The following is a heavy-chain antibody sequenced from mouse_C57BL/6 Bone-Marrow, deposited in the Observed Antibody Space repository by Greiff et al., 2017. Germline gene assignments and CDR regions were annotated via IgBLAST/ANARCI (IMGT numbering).Heavy chain of an antibody. Sequence: QVQLKQSGAELVRPGTSVKMSCKASGYTFTNYCIGWAKQRPGHGLEWIGDIYPGGGYTNYNEKFKGKATLTADKSSSTAYMQLSSLTSEYSAIYYCARFGYGSRFWYFDVWGTGTTVTVSS. CDR3: ARFGYGSRFWYFDV. CDR1: GYTFTNYC. CDR2: IYPGGGYT. D-gene: IGHD1-1*01. V-gene: IGHV1-63*01. J-gene: IGHJ1*03.